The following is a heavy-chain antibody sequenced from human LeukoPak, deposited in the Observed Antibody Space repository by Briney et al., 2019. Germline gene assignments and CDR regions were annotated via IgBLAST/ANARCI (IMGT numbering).Heavy chain of an antibody. D-gene: IGHD3-22*01. CDR3: ARGYYYDSSGYSFDY. CDR1: GGSISSYY. Sequence: SETLSLTCTVSGGSISSYYWSWIRQPPGKGLEWIGYIYYSGSANYNPSLKSRVTISVGTSKNQFSLKLSSVTAADTAVYYCARGYYYDSSGYSFDYWGQGTLVTVSS. V-gene: IGHV4-59*01. CDR2: IYYSGSA. J-gene: IGHJ4*02.